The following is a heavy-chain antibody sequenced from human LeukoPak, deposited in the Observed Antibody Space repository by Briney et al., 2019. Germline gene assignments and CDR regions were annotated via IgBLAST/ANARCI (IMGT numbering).Heavy chain of an antibody. CDR1: GFTFSSYG. Sequence: GRSLTLTCAASGFTFSSYGMRWVRQAPGKGLEWVAVISYGGSNNYYADSEKGRFSNSRDKSKNALVLQMNGLRAEDTAVYYCAKDIGDNWNWDYYFVGMGVWGQGTKVTVSS. J-gene: IGHJ6*02. V-gene: IGHV3-30*18. D-gene: IGHD1-7*01. CDR3: AKDIGDNWNWDYYFVGMGV. CDR2: ISYGGSNN.